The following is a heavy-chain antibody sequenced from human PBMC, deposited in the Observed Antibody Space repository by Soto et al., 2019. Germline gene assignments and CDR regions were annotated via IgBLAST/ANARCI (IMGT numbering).Heavy chain of an antibody. CDR3: ARQRTTVVTKAYFDH. D-gene: IGHD2-21*02. CDR1: VESISSSSYS. CDR2: IYYSGRT. V-gene: IGHV4-39*01. J-gene: IGHJ4*02. Sequence: SETLSVTCIVSVESISSSSYSWGWIRQPPGKGLEWIGSIYYSGRTYYNPSFKSRVTISIDTSKNQFSLKLSSVTATDTAVYYCARQRTTVVTKAYFDHWGQGALVTVSS.